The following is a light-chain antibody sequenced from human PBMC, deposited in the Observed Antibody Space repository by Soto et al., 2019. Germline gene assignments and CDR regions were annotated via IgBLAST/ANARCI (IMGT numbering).Light chain of an antibody. Sequence: QSVLTQPPSVSAAPGQKVTISCSGSSSNIGNNYVSWYQQLPGTAPKLLIYDNNKRPSGIPDRCSGSKSGTSATLGITGLRTGAEDDYYCGTWDSSLSAWVFGGGTKLTVL. CDR1: SSNIGNNY. V-gene: IGLV1-51*01. CDR3: GTWDSSLSAWV. J-gene: IGLJ3*02. CDR2: DNN.